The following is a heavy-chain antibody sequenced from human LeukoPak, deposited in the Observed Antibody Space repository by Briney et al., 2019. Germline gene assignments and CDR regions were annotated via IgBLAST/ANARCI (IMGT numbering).Heavy chain of an antibody. CDR1: GFTFSNYA. J-gene: IGHJ4*02. V-gene: IGHV3-64*01. Sequence: GGSLRLSCAASGFTFSNYAMHWVRQAPGKGLEYVSGISSNGGSTSYANSVKDRFTISRDNSKNTLYLQMGSLRAEDMAVYYCARRSLSTWYDFDFWGQGTLVTVSS. CDR2: ISSNGGST. D-gene: IGHD3-16*02. CDR3: ARRSLSTWYDFDF.